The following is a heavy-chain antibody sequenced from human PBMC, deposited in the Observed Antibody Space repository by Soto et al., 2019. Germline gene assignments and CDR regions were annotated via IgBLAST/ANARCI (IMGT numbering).Heavy chain of an antibody. Sequence: QVQLVESGGGVVQPGRSLRLSCAASGFTFSSYAMHWVRQAPGKGLEWVAVISYDGSNKYYADSVKGRFTISRDNSKNTLYLQMNSLRAEDTGVYYCARDGGYSYVNVYFDYWGQGTLVTVSS. CDR2: ISYDGSNK. CDR3: ARDGGYSYVNVYFDY. V-gene: IGHV3-30-3*01. D-gene: IGHD5-18*01. CDR1: GFTFSSYA. J-gene: IGHJ4*02.